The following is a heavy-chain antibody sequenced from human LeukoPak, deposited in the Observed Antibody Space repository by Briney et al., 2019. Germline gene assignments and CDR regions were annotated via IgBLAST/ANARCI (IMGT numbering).Heavy chain of an antibody. V-gene: IGHV1-69*02. CDR2: IIPILGIA. D-gene: IGHD3-10*01. CDR3: ARAKVGGSYSPDYYYYYMDV. Sequence: ASVKVSCKASGGTFSSYTISWVRQAPGQGLEWMGRIIPILGIANYAQKFQGRVTITRNTSISTAYMELSSLRSEDTAVYYCARAKVGGSYSPDYYYYYMDVWGKGTTVTVSS. J-gene: IGHJ6*03. CDR1: GGTFSSYT.